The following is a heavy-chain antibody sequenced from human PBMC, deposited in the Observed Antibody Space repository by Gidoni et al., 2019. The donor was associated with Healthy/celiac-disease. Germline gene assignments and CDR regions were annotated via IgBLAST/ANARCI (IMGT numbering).Heavy chain of an antibody. V-gene: IGHV4-59*08. D-gene: IGHD6-13*01. Sequence: QVKLLESGPGLVMPSETLSLTCPVSGGSIRSYYWSWSRQPPGKGLEWSGYIYYSGSTNYNPSLKSRVTISVDTTKNHFALKLSSVTAADTAVYYCARFESDSSSWYDAFDIWGQGTMVTVSS. CDR1: GGSIRSYY. J-gene: IGHJ3*02. CDR2: IYYSGST. CDR3: ARFESDSSSWYDAFDI.